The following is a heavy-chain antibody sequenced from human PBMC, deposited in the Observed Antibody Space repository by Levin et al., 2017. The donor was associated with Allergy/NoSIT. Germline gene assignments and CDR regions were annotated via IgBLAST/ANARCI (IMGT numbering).Heavy chain of an antibody. D-gene: IGHD1-14*01. CDR3: AHLRIGPFDY. CDR2: IYWDDYK. Sequence: SLTTTGVGVGWLRQPPGKALEWLALIYWDDYKRYSPSLKSRLTITKDTSKNQVVLTLTNMDPLDTATYFCAHLRIGPFDYWGQGALVTVSS. CDR1: SLTTTGVG. J-gene: IGHJ4*02. V-gene: IGHV2-5*02.